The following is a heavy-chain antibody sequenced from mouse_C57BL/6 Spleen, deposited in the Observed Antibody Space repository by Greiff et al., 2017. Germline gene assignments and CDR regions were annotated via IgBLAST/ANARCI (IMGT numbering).Heavy chain of an antibody. CDR1: GYAFTSYW. J-gene: IGHJ4*01. CDR3: ARDDGYYEYYAVDY. CDR2: IYPGDGDT. Sequence: QVQLQQSGAELVKPGASVKISCKASGYAFTSYWMNWVKQSPGKGLEWIGQIYPGDGDTSYNGKFKGKATLTVDKSSTTAYMQLSSLTSEDSAVYFCARDDGYYEYYAVDYWGQGTSVTVAS. D-gene: IGHD2-3*01. V-gene: IGHV1-80*01.